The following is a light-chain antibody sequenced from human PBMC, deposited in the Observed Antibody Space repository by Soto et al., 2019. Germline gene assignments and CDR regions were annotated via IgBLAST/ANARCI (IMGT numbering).Light chain of an antibody. CDR1: QDINNY. CDR2: AAS. Sequence: DIPMTQSLSSLSASVGDRVTITCRASQDINNYLAWYQQRPGKVPKLLIYAASTLQSGVPSRFSGSGSGTDFTLTISSLQPEDVATYYCQKYDIAPRTFGGGTKVEIK. CDR3: QKYDIAPRT. V-gene: IGKV1-27*01. J-gene: IGKJ4*01.